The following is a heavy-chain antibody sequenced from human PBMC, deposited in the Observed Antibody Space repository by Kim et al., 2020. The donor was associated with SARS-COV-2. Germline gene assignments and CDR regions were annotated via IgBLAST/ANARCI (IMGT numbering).Heavy chain of an antibody. D-gene: IGHD1-26*01. Sequence: ASVKVSCKASGYTFTSYGISWVRQAPGQGLEWMGWISAYNGNTNYAQKLQGRVTMTTDTSTSTAYMELRSLRSDDTAVYYCARDPGTLGSGSWLLGYFDLWGRGTLVTVSS. J-gene: IGHJ2*01. CDR3: ARDPGTLGSGSWLLGYFDL. CDR1: GYTFTSYG. CDR2: ISAYNGNT. V-gene: IGHV1-18*01.